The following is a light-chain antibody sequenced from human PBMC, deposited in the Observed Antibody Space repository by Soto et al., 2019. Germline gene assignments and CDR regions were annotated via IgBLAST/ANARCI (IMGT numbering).Light chain of an antibody. J-gene: IGKJ1*01. CDR1: QSISLW. CDR2: DVS. Sequence: DIQMTQSPSTLSAFVGDRVTITCRASQSISLWLAWYQQKPGKAPRLLIYDVSTLESGVPSRFSGSGSGTEFTLTISSLQPDDFATYYCQQYNSYSPSTFGQGTKVDIK. CDR3: QQYNSYSPST. V-gene: IGKV1-5*01.